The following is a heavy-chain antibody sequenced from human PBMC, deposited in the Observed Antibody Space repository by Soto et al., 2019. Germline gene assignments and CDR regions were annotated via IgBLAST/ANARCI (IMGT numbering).Heavy chain of an antibody. Sequence: EVQLVESGGGLVKPGGSLRLSCAASGFTFSSYSMNWVRQAPGKGLEWVSSISSSSSYIYYADSVKGRFTISRDNAKNALYLQMNSRRAEDTDVYYCARDGYSSSLDYFDYWGQGTLVTVSS. D-gene: IGHD6-6*01. CDR1: GFTFSSYS. V-gene: IGHV3-21*01. CDR2: ISSSSSYI. J-gene: IGHJ4*02. CDR3: ARDGYSSSLDYFDY.